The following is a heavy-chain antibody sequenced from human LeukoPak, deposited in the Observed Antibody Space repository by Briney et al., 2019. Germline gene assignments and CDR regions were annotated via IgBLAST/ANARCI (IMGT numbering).Heavy chain of an antibody. Sequence: PSETLSLTCTVSGGSISSSTYYWGWIRQPPGKGLKWIGSGYYSGSTYYNPSLKSRVTISVDTSKNQFSLKLSSVTAADTAVYYCARHRSVAGQDYFDYWGQGTLVTVSS. CDR3: ARHRSVAGQDYFDY. CDR2: GYYSGST. D-gene: IGHD6-19*01. V-gene: IGHV4-39*01. J-gene: IGHJ4*02. CDR1: GGSISSSTYY.